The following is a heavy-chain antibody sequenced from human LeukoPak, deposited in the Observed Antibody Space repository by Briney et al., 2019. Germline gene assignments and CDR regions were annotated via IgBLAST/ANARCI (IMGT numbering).Heavy chain of an antibody. CDR2: INEDGSST. CDR3: TTDTFGARDS. D-gene: IGHD3-10*01. J-gene: IGHJ4*02. CDR1: GYTFSRYW. V-gene: IGHV3-74*01. Sequence: SGGSLRLSCAASGYTFSRYWMHWVRQGPGKGLVWVSRINEDGSSTSYAESVRGRFTISRDIAKNTLYLQMNSLRAEDAAVYYCTTDTFGARDSWGQGTLVTVSS.